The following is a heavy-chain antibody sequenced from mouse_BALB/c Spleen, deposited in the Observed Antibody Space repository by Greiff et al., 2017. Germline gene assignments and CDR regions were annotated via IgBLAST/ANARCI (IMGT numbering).Heavy chain of an antibody. Sequence: DVQLVESGGGLVKPGGSLKLSCAASGFAFSSYDMSWVRQTPEKRLEWVAYISSGGGSTYYPDTVKGRFTISRDNAKNTLYLQMSSLKSEDTAMYYCARHTTATGSWFAYWGQGTLVTVSA. CDR2: ISSGGGST. V-gene: IGHV5-12-1*01. CDR1: GFAFSSYD. D-gene: IGHD1-2*01. J-gene: IGHJ3*01. CDR3: ARHTTATGSWFAY.